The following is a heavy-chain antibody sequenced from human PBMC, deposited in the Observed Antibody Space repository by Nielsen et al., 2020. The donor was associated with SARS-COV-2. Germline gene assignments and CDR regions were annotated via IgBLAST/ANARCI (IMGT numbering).Heavy chain of an antibody. CDR1: GGSIRNTY. Sequence: SETLSLTCAVSGGSIRNTYWGWIRQPTGKRLEWIVYSDHSWRINYNPSLKSRATIAADTSKDQISLKLTSVTSADTAVYYCARLPAGTVSFDIWGQGTMVTVS. D-gene: IGHD2-2*01. CDR2: SDHSWRI. V-gene: IGHV4-59*08. J-gene: IGHJ3*02. CDR3: ARLPAGTVSFDI.